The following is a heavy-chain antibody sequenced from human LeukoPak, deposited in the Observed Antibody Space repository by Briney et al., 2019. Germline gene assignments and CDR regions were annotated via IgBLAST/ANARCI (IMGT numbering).Heavy chain of an antibody. CDR2: INPNSGGT. Sequence: ASVKVSCKASGYTFSGYYMHWVRRAPGQGLEWMGWINPNSGGTNYAQKFQGRVTMTRYTSISTAYMELSRLRSDDTAVYYCARWDGYNDGVDYWGQGTLVTVSS. CDR3: ARWDGYNDGVDY. J-gene: IGHJ4*02. D-gene: IGHD5-24*01. V-gene: IGHV1-2*02. CDR1: GYTFSGYY.